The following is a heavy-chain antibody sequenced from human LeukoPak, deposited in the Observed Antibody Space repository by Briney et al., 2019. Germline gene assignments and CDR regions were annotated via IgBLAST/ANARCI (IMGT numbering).Heavy chain of an antibody. D-gene: IGHD4-17*01. CDR1: GGSISSGSYY. V-gene: IGHV4-61*02. J-gene: IGHJ3*02. Sequence: SETLSLTCTESGGSISSGSYYWSWIRQPAGKGLEWIGRMYTSGSTNYNPSLKSRVTISVDTSKNQFSLKLSSVTAADTAVYYCARDPKPLHDYGDHAFDNWGQGTMVTVSS. CDR3: ARDPKPLHDYGDHAFDN. CDR2: MYTSGST.